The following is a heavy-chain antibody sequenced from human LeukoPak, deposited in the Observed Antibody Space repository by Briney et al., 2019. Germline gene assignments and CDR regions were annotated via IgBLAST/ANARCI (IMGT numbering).Heavy chain of an antibody. J-gene: IGHJ4*02. CDR1: GFTFASFA. CDR2: ISGGDGST. D-gene: IGHD1-26*01. V-gene: IGHV3-23*01. Sequence: GGSLRLPCAASGFTFASFAMSWVRQAPGKGLEWVSAISGGDGSTYYTDSVKGRFTISTDNSKNMLYLQMNSLRPEDTAVYYCAKENSGTYLYYFDYWGQGTLVTVSS. CDR3: AKENSGTYLYYFDY.